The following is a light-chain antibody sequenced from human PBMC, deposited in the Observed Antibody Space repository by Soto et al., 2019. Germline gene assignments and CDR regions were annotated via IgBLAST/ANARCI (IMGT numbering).Light chain of an antibody. V-gene: IGKV1-33*01. Sequence: DIEMTQSPSSLSASVGDRVTITCQASHDITSYLNWYQHKPVQPPQLLIYDASIFEAGVPSRCSGSGAGTDFTFTISSLQPEGVSSYYCQKCNSLPIFGPGTTV. J-gene: IGKJ3*01. CDR2: DAS. CDR3: QKCNSLPI. CDR1: HDITSY.